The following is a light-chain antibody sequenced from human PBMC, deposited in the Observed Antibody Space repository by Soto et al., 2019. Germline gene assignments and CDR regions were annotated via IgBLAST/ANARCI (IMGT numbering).Light chain of an antibody. V-gene: IGLV2-14*01. CDR3: SSYTSSNSPYV. CDR2: ECT. Sequence: QSALTQPASVSGSPGQSITISCTGPSSDVGAYHFVSWYPHHPGKAPKLILYECTARPSGVSSRFSGFKSHNTPSLTISGLQADDEANYYCSSYTSSNSPYVFRTGSKVTGL. CDR1: SSDVGAYHF. J-gene: IGLJ1*01.